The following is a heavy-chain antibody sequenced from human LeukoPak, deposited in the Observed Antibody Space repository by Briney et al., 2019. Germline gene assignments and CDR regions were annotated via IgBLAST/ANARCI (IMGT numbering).Heavy chain of an antibody. V-gene: IGHV3-30*02. CDR2: IRYDGSNK. CDR3: AKDRPEYCSGTSCPFQH. Sequence: QSGGSLRLSCAASGFTFSSYGMHWVRQAPGKGLEWVAFIRYDGSNKYYADSVKGRFTISRDNSKNTLYLQMNSLRAEDTAVYYCAKDRPEYCSGTSCPFQHWGQGTLVTVSS. D-gene: IGHD2-2*01. CDR1: GFTFSSYG. J-gene: IGHJ1*01.